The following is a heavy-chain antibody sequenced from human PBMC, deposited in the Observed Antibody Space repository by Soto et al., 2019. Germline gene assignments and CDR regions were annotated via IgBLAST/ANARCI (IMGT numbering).Heavy chain of an antibody. J-gene: IGHJ4*02. CDR1: GYTFTTYG. Sequence: QVQLVQSGAEVKEPGASVKVSCKTFGYTFTTYGITWVRQAPGQGLEWMGWVSSDNGNTNYAQKFQGRVTMTTDTSTTTAYMDLRSLRSADTAVYYCARAGYRMSPDYWGQGTLVTVSS. CDR3: ARAGYRMSPDY. CDR2: VSSDNGNT. D-gene: IGHD6-13*01. V-gene: IGHV1-18*01.